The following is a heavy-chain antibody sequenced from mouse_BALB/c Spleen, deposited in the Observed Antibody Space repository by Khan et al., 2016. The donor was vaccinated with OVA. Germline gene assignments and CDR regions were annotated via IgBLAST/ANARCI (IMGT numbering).Heavy chain of an antibody. J-gene: IGHJ3*01. D-gene: IGHD2-3*01. CDR2: IDPENGNN. Sequence: VQLQQSGAELVRPGALVKLSCKASGFNIKDYYMHWVKQRPEQGLVWIGRIDPENGNNIYDPKFQGKASITSDTSSNPAYLQLSSLTSEDTAVYYCARDGYSPWFAYWGQGTLVTVSA. V-gene: IGHV14-1*02. CDR1: GFNIKDYY. CDR3: ARDGYSPWFAY.